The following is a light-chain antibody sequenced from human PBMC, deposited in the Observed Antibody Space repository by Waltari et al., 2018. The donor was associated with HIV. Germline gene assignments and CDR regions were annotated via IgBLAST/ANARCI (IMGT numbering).Light chain of an antibody. CDR3: SSYTSSSTPVV. CDR2: DVS. CDR1: SRDIGTYHY. J-gene: IGLJ2*01. Sequence: QSALTQPASVSGSPGQSITISCTGPSRDIGTYHYVSWSQQHPGKPPKLMIYDVSNRPSGVSNRFSGSKSGNTASLTISGLQAEDEADYYCSSYTSSSTPVVFGGGTKLTVL. V-gene: IGLV2-14*01.